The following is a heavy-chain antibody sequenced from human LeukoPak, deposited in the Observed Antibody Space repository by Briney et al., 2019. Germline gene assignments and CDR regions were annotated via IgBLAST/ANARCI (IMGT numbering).Heavy chain of an antibody. CDR3: ARDRTYCSGGYCYSLYYYLSGMDV. V-gene: IGHV3-30*04. CDR2: ISYDGSNK. D-gene: IGHD2-15*01. Sequence: GGSLRLSCAASGFTFSSYAMHWVRQAPGKGLEWVAVISYDGSNKYYADSVKGRFTISRDNSKNTLYLQMNSLRAEDTAMYFCARDRTYCSGGYCYSLYYYLSGMDVWGQGTTVTVSS. J-gene: IGHJ6*02. CDR1: GFTFSSYA.